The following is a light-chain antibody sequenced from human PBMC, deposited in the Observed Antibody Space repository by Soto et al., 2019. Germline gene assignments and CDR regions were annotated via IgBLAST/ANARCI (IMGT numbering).Light chain of an antibody. Sequence: QSVLTQPPSASGTPGQRVTISCSGTRFNIGSNTVNWYQQLPGTAPKLLISSNDRRPSGVPDRFSGSKSGTSASLAIRGLKSEDESDYYCAEWDDRVKGPVFGGGTKLPVL. CDR1: RFNIGSNT. CDR2: SND. J-gene: IGLJ2*01. V-gene: IGLV1-44*01. CDR3: AEWDDRVKGPV.